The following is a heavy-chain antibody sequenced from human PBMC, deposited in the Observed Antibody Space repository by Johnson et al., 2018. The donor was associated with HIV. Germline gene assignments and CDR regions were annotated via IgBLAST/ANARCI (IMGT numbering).Heavy chain of an antibody. J-gene: IGHJ3*01. CDR2: ISYSGSST. Sequence: VQLVESGGSVVRPGGSLRLSCAASGFSFDSHAINWVRQAPGKGLQWVSAISYSGSSTYYADSVKGRFTISRDNSRSTVYLHMINLRADDTALYYCAREISRYYYDYAAFDLWGQGTTVTVSS. V-gene: IGHV3-23*04. CDR1: GFSFDSHA. CDR3: AREISRYYYDYAAFDL. D-gene: IGHD3-22*01.